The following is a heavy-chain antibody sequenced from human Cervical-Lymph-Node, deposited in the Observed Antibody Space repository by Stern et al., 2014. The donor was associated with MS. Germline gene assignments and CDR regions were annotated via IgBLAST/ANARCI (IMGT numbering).Heavy chain of an antibody. V-gene: IGHV4-4*02. Sequence: QVQLQESGPGLVKPSGTLSLTCAVSGDSISSSNWWSWVRQSPGKGLEWVGDIYHAGTTNYNSTLKSRLTISADTSKNQFSLKLTSVTAADTAVYYCVRALGSSSFRYWFDPWGQGTLVIVSS. D-gene: IGHD6-13*01. J-gene: IGHJ5*02. CDR1: GDSISSSNW. CDR3: VRALGSSSFRYWFDP. CDR2: IYHAGTT.